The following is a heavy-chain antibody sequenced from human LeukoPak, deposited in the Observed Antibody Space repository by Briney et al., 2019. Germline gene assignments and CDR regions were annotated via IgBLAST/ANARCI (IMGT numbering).Heavy chain of an antibody. V-gene: IGHV3-7*01. D-gene: IGHD6-6*01. Sequence: PGGSLRLSCAASGFTFSSYWMSWVRQAPGKGLEWVADIKQDGSEKYYVDSVKGRFTISRDNAKNSLYLQMNSLRAEDTAVYYCASGFGLFSSSNTHNWFDPWGQGTLVTVSS. CDR1: GFTFSSYW. CDR2: IKQDGSEK. J-gene: IGHJ5*02. CDR3: ASGFGLFSSSNTHNWFDP.